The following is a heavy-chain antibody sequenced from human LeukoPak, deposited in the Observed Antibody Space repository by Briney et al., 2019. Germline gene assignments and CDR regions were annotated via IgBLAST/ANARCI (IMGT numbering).Heavy chain of an antibody. CDR3: ARDGGWQQLVFWAKECYFDY. CDR2: IYYSGST. D-gene: IGHD6-13*01. V-gene: IGHV4-59*01. J-gene: IGHJ4*02. CDR1: GGSISSYY. Sequence: PSETLSLTCTVSGGSISSYYWSWIRQPPGKGLEWIGYIYYSGSTNYNPSLKSRVTISVDTSKNQFSLKLSSVTAADTAVYYCARDGGWQQLVFWAKECYFDYWGQGTLVTVSS.